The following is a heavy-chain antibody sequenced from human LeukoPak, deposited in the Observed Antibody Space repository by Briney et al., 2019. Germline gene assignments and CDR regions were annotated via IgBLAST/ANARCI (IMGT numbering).Heavy chain of an antibody. D-gene: IGHD1-26*01. CDR3: GSGSNIDY. CDR1: GFTFSGSA. V-gene: IGHV3-73*01. Sequence: PGGSLRLSCAASGFTFSGSAVNWVRQASGKGLEWVGRIRSKANSYATAYAASVKGRFTISRDDSKNTAYLQVNSLKTEDTAVYFCGSGSNIDYWGQGTLVTVSS. J-gene: IGHJ4*02. CDR2: IRSKANSYAT.